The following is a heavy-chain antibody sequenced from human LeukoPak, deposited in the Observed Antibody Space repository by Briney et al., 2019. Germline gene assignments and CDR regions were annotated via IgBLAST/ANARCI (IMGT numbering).Heavy chain of an antibody. Sequence: PSEALSLTCTVSGGSIRFSSYYWGWIRQPPGKGLEWIGSIYYNGNTYYNPSLKSRVTISVDTSKNQFSLKMTSVTAADTAVYYCARLNKPGWFDPWGQGTLVTVSS. J-gene: IGHJ5*02. CDR3: ARLNKPGWFDP. V-gene: IGHV4-39*01. D-gene: IGHD1-14*01. CDR1: GGSIRFSSYY. CDR2: IYYNGNT.